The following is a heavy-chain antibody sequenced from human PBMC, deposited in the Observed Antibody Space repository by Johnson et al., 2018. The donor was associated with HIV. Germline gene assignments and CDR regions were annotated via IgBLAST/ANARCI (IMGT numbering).Heavy chain of an antibody. CDR2: IKSKTDDGTT. CDR1: GFTFSNAW. D-gene: IGHD1-14*01. J-gene: IGHJ3*02. Sequence: VQLVESGGGLVQPGGSLRLSCAASGFTFSNAWMSWVRQAPGKGLEWVGRIKSKTDDGTTDYAAPVKGRFTISRDDSKNTLYLQMNSLKTEDTAVYYCTTNPVAFDIWGQGTMVTVSS. CDR3: TTNPVAFDI. V-gene: IGHV3-15*01.